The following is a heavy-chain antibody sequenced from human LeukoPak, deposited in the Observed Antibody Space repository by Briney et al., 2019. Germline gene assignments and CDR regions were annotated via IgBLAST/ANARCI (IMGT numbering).Heavy chain of an antibody. CDR1: GFTFSNAW. Sequence: SGGSLRLSCAASGFTFSNAWMSWVRQAPGKGLDWVGRIRSKTDGGTTDYAAAVKGRFTISRDDSRNMLYLQMNSLKTEDTAVYYCTTDFRPRDYVWGSYRLDYWGQGTLVTVSS. CDR2: IRSKTDGGTT. D-gene: IGHD3-16*02. J-gene: IGHJ4*02. V-gene: IGHV3-15*01. CDR3: TTDFRPRDYVWGSYRLDY.